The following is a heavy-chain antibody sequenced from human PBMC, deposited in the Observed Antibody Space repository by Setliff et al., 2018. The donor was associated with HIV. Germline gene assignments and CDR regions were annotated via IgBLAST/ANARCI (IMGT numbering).Heavy chain of an antibody. D-gene: IGHD1-1*01. Sequence: GESLKISCKTSGYNFSTYWIGWVRQMPGKGLEWMGIMYPGTSTTKYSPSFQGQVTISADKSINTAYLQWSSLKTSDTAIYYCARRPKYTTGRPHFDYWGQGTLVTVSS. CDR3: ARRPKYTTGRPHFDY. CDR1: GYNFSTYW. J-gene: IGHJ4*02. CDR2: MYPGTSTT. V-gene: IGHV5-51*01.